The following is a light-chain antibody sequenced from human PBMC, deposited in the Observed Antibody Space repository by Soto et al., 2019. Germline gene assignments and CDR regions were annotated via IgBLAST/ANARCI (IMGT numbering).Light chain of an antibody. CDR1: QSISSSY. V-gene: IGKV3-20*01. CDR2: GAS. Sequence: VLTQSPGTLSLSPGERATISCRASQSISSSYLAWYQHKPGQAPRLLIYGASSRATGIPHRFSGSGSGTDFTLTIRRLEPEDCGVYYCQQYGRSPPYTFGQGTGLEIK. CDR3: QQYGRSPPYT. J-gene: IGKJ2*01.